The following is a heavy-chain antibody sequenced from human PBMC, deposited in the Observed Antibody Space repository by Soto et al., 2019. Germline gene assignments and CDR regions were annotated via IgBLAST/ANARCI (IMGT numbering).Heavy chain of an antibody. D-gene: IGHD3-22*01. J-gene: IGHJ4*02. CDR1: GFTYSGSA. V-gene: IGHV3-73*01. CDR3: TRQHDSSGYQTR. CDR2: IRSKANSYAT. Sequence: GSLRPSCSASGFTYSGSAMHWVRQAAGKGLEWVGLIRSKANSYATAYAASVKGRFTISRDDSKNKAYLPMNSLKTEDTAVYYCTRQHDSSGYQTRWGQGTPVTVSS.